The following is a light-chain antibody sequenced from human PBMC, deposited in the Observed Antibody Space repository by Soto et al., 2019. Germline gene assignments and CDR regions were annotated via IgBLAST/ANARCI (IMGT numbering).Light chain of an antibody. V-gene: IGLV1-44*01. CDR1: SSNIGGNT. CDR2: SDN. CDR3: ASWDDSLNGLA. J-gene: IGLJ2*01. Sequence: QSVLTQPPSASGTPGQRVAISCSGSSSNIGGNTVTWYQQLPGTAPKLLIYSDNQRPAGVPDRFSGSKSGTSASLAISGLQAEDEADYYCASWDDSLNGLAFGGGTKLTVL.